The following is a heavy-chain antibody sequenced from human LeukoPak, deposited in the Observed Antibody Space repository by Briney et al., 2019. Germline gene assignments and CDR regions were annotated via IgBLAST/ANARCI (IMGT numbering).Heavy chain of an antibody. Sequence: ASVKVSCKASGYTFTGYYMHWVRQAPGQGLEWMGWIDPNSGGTNYAQKFQGRVTMTRDTSITTAYMELSSLRSDDTAFYYCAGSGYSYAHDYWGQGTLVTVSS. D-gene: IGHD5-18*01. CDR3: AGSGYSYAHDY. V-gene: IGHV1-2*02. J-gene: IGHJ4*02. CDR1: GYTFTGYY. CDR2: IDPNSGGT.